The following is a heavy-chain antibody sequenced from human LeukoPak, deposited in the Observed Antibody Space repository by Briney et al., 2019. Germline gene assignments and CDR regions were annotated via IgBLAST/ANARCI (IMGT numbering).Heavy chain of an antibody. CDR2: IYYSGST. Sequence: SQTLSLTCTVSGGSISSGSYYWSWIRQHPGKGLEWIGYIYYSGSTYYNPSLKSRVTISVDTSKNQFSLKLSSVTAADTAVYYCARVPRRPMVVYFDYWGQGTLVTVSS. J-gene: IGHJ4*02. CDR3: ARVPRRPMVVYFDY. D-gene: IGHD2-15*01. CDR1: GGSISSGSYY. V-gene: IGHV4-31*03.